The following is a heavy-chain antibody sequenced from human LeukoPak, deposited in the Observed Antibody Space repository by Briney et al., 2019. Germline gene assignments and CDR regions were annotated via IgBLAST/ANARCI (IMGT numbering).Heavy chain of an antibody. V-gene: IGHV1-46*01. D-gene: IGHD3-22*01. CDR2: INPSGGST. CDR1: GYTFTSYG. J-gene: IGHJ4*02. Sequence: ASVKVSCKASGYTFTSYGISWVRQAPGQGLEWMGIINPSGGSTSYAQKFQGRVTMTRDTSTSTVYMELSSLRSEDTAVYYCARDAEIKNYYDSSGYYASYWGQGALVTVSS. CDR3: ARDAEIKNYYDSSGYYASY.